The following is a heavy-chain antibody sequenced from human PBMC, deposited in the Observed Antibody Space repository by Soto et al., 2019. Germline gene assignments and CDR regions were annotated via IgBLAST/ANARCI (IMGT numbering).Heavy chain of an antibody. CDR2: IISSSILI. J-gene: IGHJ4*02. D-gene: IGHD1-26*01. CDR3: AKSAGGSYYGSFDY. Sequence: GGSLRLSCAASEFTFSNYAMSWVRQAPGKGLVWFSYIISSSILIYYADSVKGRFTVSRDNAKNTLYLQMNSLRAEDTAVYYCAKSAGGSYYGSFDYWGQGTLVTVSS. CDR1: EFTFSNYA. V-gene: IGHV3-23*05.